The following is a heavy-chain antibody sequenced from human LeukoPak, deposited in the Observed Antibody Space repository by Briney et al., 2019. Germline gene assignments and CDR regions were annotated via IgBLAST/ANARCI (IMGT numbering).Heavy chain of an antibody. J-gene: IGHJ6*03. Sequence: ASVKVSCKASGYTFTGYYMHWVRQAPGQGLEWMGGIIPIFGTANYAQKFQGRVTITADKSTSTAYMELSSLRSEDTAVYYCARYGTNWNYNHYYYYYMDVWGKGTTVTVSS. CDR3: ARYGTNWNYNHYYYYYMDV. CDR2: IIPIFGTA. D-gene: IGHD1-7*01. V-gene: IGHV1-69*06. CDR1: GYTFTGYY.